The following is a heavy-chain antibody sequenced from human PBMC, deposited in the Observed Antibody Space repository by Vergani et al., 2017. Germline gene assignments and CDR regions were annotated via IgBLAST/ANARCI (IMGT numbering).Heavy chain of an antibody. V-gene: IGHV3-23*01. CDR3: ASVDIVATGAEVTTQGDAFDI. J-gene: IGHJ3*02. Sequence: EVQLLESGGGLVQPGGSLRLSCAASGFTFSSYAMSWVRQAPGKGLEWVSAISGSGGSTYYADSVKGRFTISRDNSKNTLYLQMNSLRAEDTAVYYCASVDIVATGAEVTTQGDAFDIWGQGTMVTVSS. CDR1: GFTFSSYA. D-gene: IGHD5-12*01. CDR2: ISGSGGST.